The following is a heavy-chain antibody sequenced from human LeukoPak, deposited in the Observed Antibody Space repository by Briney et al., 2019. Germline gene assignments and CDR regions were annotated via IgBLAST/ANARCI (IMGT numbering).Heavy chain of an antibody. V-gene: IGHV3-7*03. CDR3: ARDPTVTNLHDAFAM. CDR2: IKQDGREK. Sequence: LPRRSLSLSSAPSAPSLRTHWVGSVRQAPRNGMDWVDIIKQDGREKYSVDTVKGRFPIPRYNAKNSLYLQINSLRAEDTAVYYCARDPTVTNLHDAFAMWGQGTMLTVSS. J-gene: IGHJ3*02. CDR1: APSLRTHW. D-gene: IGHD4-17*01.